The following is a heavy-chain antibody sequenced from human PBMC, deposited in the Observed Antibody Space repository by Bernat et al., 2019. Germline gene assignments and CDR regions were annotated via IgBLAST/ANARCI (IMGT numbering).Heavy chain of an antibody. CDR3: AIDVATIFGVVAYAFDI. D-gene: IGHD3-3*01. CDR2: ISWNSGSI. CDR1: GFTFDDYA. Sequence: EVQLVESGGGLVQPGRSLRLSCAASGFTFDDYAMHWVRQAPGKGLEWVSGISWNSGSIGYADSVKGRFTISRDNAKNSLYLQMNSLRAEDTALYYCAIDVATIFGVVAYAFDIWGQGTMVTVSS. J-gene: IGHJ3*02. V-gene: IGHV3-9*01.